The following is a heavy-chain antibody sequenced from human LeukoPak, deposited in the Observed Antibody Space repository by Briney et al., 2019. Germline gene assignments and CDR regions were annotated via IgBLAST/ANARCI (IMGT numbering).Heavy chain of an antibody. CDR3: ARDSGVGACLFCSAFDI. CDR2: IFGSGGST. CDR1: GFTFSSYG. J-gene: IGHJ3*02. Sequence: GGTLRLSCAASGFTFSSYGMNWVRQAPGKGLEWVSAIFGSGGSTYYADSVKGRFTISRDNAKNSLYLQMNSLRAEDTAVYYCARDSGVGACLFCSAFDIWGQGTMVTVSS. V-gene: IGHV3-21*01. D-gene: IGHD1-26*01.